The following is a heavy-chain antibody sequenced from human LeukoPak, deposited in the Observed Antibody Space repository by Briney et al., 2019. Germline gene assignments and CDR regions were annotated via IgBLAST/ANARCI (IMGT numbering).Heavy chain of an antibody. CDR2: INPNRGGT. V-gene: IGHV1-2*02. CDR3: ARDPRGYGMDV. J-gene: IGHJ6*02. CDR1: GYTFTGYY. Sequence: ASVKVSCKASGYTFTGYYMHWVRQAPGQGLEWMGWINPNRGGTNYAQKFQGRVTMTRDTSISTAYMELSRLRSDDTAVYYCARDPRGYGMDVWGQGTTVTVSS.